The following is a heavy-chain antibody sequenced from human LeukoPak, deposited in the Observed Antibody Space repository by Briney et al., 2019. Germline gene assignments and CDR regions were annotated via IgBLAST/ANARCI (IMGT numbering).Heavy chain of an antibody. CDR1: GGTFSSYA. D-gene: IGHD6-13*01. V-gene: IGHV1-69*13. J-gene: IGHJ5*02. CDR3: AKNPGIAAAGAYNWFDP. CDR2: IIPIFGTA. Sequence: ASVKLSCKASGGTFSSYAISWVRQAPGQGLEWMGGIIPIFGTANYAQKFQGRVTITADESTSTAYMELSSLRSEDTAVYYCAKNPGIAAAGAYNWFDPWGQGTLVTVSS.